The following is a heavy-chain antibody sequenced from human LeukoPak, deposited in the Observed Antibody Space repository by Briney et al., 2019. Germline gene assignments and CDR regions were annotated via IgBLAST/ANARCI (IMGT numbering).Heavy chain of an antibody. Sequence: PGGSLRLSCAASGFTFSKVWMSWVRQAPGKGLEWVGRIKSKTDGGTIDYAAPVKGRFTISRDDSKDTLFLQMNSLKTEDTAVYYCTTRGLLVATVHVPFDYWGQGTLVTVSS. J-gene: IGHJ4*02. CDR2: IKSKTDGGTI. CDR3: TTRGLLVATVHVPFDY. CDR1: GFTFSKVW. D-gene: IGHD5-12*01. V-gene: IGHV3-15*01.